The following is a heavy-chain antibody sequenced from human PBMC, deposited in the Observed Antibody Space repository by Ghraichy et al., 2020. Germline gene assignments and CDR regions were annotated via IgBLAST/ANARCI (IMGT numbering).Heavy chain of an antibody. Sequence: GGSLRLSCAASGFRFNSYPMHWVRQAPGKGLEWVSTISTTSRPYYGDSVKGRFTISRDNAKNSLYLQMNSLRAEDTAVYYCVRDSSGWSRDYWGQGTLVIVSS. J-gene: IGHJ4*02. V-gene: IGHV3-21*01. CDR3: VRDSSGWSRDY. CDR2: ISTTSRP. CDR1: GFRFNSYP. D-gene: IGHD6-19*01.